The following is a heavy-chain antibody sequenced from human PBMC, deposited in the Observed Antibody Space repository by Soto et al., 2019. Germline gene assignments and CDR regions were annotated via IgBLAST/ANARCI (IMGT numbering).Heavy chain of an antibody. V-gene: IGHV3-48*02. Sequence: EVQLVESGGRLVQRGGSLRLSCAASGFTFSNYAMNWVRQAPGKGLEWVSYIYRSGTTVYYADSVKGRFTISRDDADNSLFLQMDSLRDEDTAVYYCARDNRGSNSLIVDYWGQGTLVTVSS. CDR2: IYRSGTTV. CDR1: GFTFSNYA. J-gene: IGHJ4*02. CDR3: ARDNRGSNSLIVDY. D-gene: IGHD1-26*01.